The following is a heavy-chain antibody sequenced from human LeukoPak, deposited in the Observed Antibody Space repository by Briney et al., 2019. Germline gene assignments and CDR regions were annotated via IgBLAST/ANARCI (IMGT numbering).Heavy chain of an antibody. Sequence: SETLSLTCTVSGGSISSYYWSWIRQPPGKGLEWIGYIYYSGGTNYNPSLKSRVTISVDTSKNQFSLKLSSVTAADTAMYYCARGTHIVVVPAAILFDPWGQGTLVTVSS. D-gene: IGHD2-2*01. CDR3: ARGTHIVVVPAAILFDP. J-gene: IGHJ5*02. CDR1: GGSISSYY. CDR2: IYYSGGT. V-gene: IGHV4-59*01.